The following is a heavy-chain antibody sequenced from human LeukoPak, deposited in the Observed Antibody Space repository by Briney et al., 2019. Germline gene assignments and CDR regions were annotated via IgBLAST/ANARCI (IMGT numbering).Heavy chain of an antibody. D-gene: IGHD3-3*01. CDR1: GFTLSSHA. Sequence: GGSLSLSCAASGFTLSSHALNWVRHAPGKGREWASYIIRSSRTIYHTDSVKGRFSISRDNAKTSISLYMNRRRDGDTAVYECARDSGVEAHIDYWGQGTLVTVSA. CDR2: IIRSSRTI. CDR3: ARDSGVEAHIDY. V-gene: IGHV3-48*02. J-gene: IGHJ4*02.